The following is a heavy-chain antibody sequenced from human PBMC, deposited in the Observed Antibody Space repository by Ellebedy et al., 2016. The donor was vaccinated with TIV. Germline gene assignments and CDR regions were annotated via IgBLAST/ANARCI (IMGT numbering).Heavy chain of an antibody. Sequence: GSLRLXXAVYGGSFSGYYWSWIRQHPGKGLEWIGEINHSGSTNYNPSLKSRVTISVDTSKNQFSLHLSSVTAADAAVYFCARGSRLTGTRCSDYWGQGTLVTVSS. D-gene: IGHD1-7*01. J-gene: IGHJ4*02. CDR1: GGSFSGYY. CDR3: ARGSRLTGTRCSDY. V-gene: IGHV4-34*01. CDR2: INHSGST.